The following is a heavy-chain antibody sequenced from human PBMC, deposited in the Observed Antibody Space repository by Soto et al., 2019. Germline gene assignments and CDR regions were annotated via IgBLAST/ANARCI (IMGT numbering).Heavy chain of an antibody. D-gene: IGHD3-22*01. CDR1: GGTFSSYT. Sequence: QVQLVQSGAEVKKPGSSVKVSCKASGGTFSSYTISWVRQAPGQGLEWMGRIIPILGIANYAQKFQGRVTITADKSTSTAYMELSSLRSEDTAVYYCARGASGYFPHLDYWGQGTLVTVSS. V-gene: IGHV1-69*02. J-gene: IGHJ4*02. CDR3: ARGASGYFPHLDY. CDR2: IIPILGIA.